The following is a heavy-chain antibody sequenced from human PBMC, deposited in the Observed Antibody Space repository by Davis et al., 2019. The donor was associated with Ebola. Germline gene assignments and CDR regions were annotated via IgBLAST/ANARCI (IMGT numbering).Heavy chain of an antibody. V-gene: IGHV4-61*03. CDR3: ARHRVERWLPTTIDY. Sequence: SETLSLTCAVYGGSFSGEPFCRYYWSWIRQPPGKRLEWIGYIYYSGSTNYNPSLESRVTFSVDTSKNHFSLNLNSVTAADTAVYYCARHRVERWLPTTIDYWGQGTLVTVSS. D-gene: IGHD6-19*01. J-gene: IGHJ4*02. CDR1: GGSFSGEPFCRYY. CDR2: IYYSGST.